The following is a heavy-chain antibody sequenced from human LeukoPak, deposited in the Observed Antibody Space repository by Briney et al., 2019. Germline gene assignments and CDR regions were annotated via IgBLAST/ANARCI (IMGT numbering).Heavy chain of an antibody. V-gene: IGHV1-69*04. Sequence: SVKVSCKASGGTFSSYAISWVRQAPGQGLEWMGRIIPILGIANYAQKFQGRVTITADKSTSTAYMELSSLRSEDTAVYYCARTRYDFWSGLRFDPWGQGTLVTVSS. CDR1: GGTFSSYA. D-gene: IGHD3-3*01. J-gene: IGHJ5*02. CDR2: IIPILGIA. CDR3: ARTRYDFWSGLRFDP.